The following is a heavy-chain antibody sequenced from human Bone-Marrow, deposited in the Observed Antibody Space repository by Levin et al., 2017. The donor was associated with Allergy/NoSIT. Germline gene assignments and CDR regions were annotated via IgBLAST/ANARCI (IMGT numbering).Heavy chain of an antibody. J-gene: IGHJ4*02. V-gene: IGHV3-66*01. CDR1: GFTVSSNY. Sequence: PGGSLRLSCAASGFTVSSNYMSWVRQAPGKGLEWVSVIYSGGSTYYADSVKGRFTISRDNSKSTLYLQMNSLRAEDTAVYYCARAPPPAYNFDYWGQGTLVTVSS. CDR2: IYSGGST. D-gene: IGHD3-16*01. CDR3: ARAPPPAYNFDY.